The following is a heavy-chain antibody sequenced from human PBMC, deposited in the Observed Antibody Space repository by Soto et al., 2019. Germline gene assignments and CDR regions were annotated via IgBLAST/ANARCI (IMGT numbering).Heavy chain of an antibody. D-gene: IGHD3-10*01. J-gene: IGHJ6*02. CDR3: AKDKRSRAYYYGSGSSLYGMDV. CDR1: GFTFSSYA. V-gene: IGHV3-23*01. CDR2: ISGSGGST. Sequence: GGSLRLSCAASGFTFSSYAMSWVRQAPGKGLEWVSAISGSGGSTYYADSVKGRFTISRDKSKNTLYLQMNSLRAEDTAVYYWAKDKRSRAYYYGSGSSLYGMDVWGQGTTVTVSS.